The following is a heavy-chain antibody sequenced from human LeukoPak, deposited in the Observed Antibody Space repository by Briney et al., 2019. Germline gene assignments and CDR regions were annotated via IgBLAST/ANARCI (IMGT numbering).Heavy chain of an antibody. CDR2: ISGSGGST. CDR1: GFTFNNYA. J-gene: IGHJ4*02. Sequence: GGSLRLSCAASGFTFNNYAMSWVRQAPGKGLEWVSAISGSGGSTYYADSVKGRFTISRDNSKNTLYLQMNSLRAEDTAVYYCAKVLRFLDEPLDYWGQGTLVTVSS. D-gene: IGHD3-3*01. V-gene: IGHV3-23*01. CDR3: AKVLRFLDEPLDY.